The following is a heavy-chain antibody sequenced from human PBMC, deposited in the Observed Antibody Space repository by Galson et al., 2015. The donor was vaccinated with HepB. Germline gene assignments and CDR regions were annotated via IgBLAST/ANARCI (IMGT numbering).Heavy chain of an antibody. CDR2: ISAYNGNA. CDR1: DYTFSSFA. V-gene: IGHV1-18*01. J-gene: IGHJ4*02. CDR3: ASGSSSSLDY. D-gene: IGHD6-6*01. Sequence: SVKVSCKASDYTFSSFAISWVRQAPGQGLEWMGWISAYNGNANYAQKLQGRVTMTIDTSTNTACMELRSLRSDDTALYYCASGSSSSLDYWGQGTLVTVSS.